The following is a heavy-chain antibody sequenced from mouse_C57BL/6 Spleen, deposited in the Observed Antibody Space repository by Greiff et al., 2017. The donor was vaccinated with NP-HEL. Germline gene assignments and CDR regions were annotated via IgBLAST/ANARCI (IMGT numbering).Heavy chain of an antibody. CDR2: INPNNGGT. D-gene: IGHD1-1*01. CDR1: GYTFTDYY. V-gene: IGHV1-26*01. CDR3: ARSGYYGISYSMDY. J-gene: IGHJ4*01. Sequence: VQLQQSGPELVKPGASVKISCKASGYTFTDYYMNWVKQSHGKSLEWIGDINPNNGGTSYNQKFKGKATLTVDKSSSTAYMELRSLTSEYSAVYYCARSGYYGISYSMDYWGQGTSVTVSS.